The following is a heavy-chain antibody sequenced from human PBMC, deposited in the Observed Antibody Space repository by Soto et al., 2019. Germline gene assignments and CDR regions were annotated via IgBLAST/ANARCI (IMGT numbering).Heavy chain of an antibody. D-gene: IGHD2-8*02. V-gene: IGHV4-34*01. Sequence: SETLSLTCAVYGGSFSGYYWGWIRQPPGKGLAWIGEINHSGTTNYNPSLKSRVTISVDTSKNQFSLKLSSVTAADTAVYYCASLVAERLDYWGQGTLVTVSS. CDR3: ASLVAERLDY. J-gene: IGHJ4*02. CDR1: GGSFSGYY. CDR2: INHSGTT.